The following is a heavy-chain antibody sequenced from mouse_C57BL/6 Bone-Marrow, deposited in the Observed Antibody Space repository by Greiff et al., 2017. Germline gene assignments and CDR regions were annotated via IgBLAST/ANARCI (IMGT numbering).Heavy chain of an antibody. D-gene: IGHD6-5*01. J-gene: IGHJ3*01. CDR1: GFSLTSYG. Sequence: VPLHQSGPGLVQPSQSLSITCTVSGFSLTSYGVHWVRQSPGTGLEWLGVIWRGGSTDYPAAFMSRLSITQDNSKSQVFYKMNSLQADDTAIYYCAKNPIWGQGTLVTVSA. V-gene: IGHV2-5*01. CDR3: AKNPI. CDR2: IWRGGST.